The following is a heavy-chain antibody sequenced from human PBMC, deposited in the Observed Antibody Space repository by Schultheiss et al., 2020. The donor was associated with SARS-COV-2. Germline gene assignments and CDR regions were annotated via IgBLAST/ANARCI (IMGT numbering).Heavy chain of an antibody. Sequence: ASVKVSCKASGYSLSDYGISWVRQAPGQGLEWLGWMNAYNGGTNYAQRFQGRLTMTRDTSTSTIFMELSSLTSDDTAVYYCARDAFRSAGGNYWAWNFFDPWGQGTLVTVSS. CDR3: ARDAFRSAGGNYWAWNFFDP. CDR1: GYSLSDYG. J-gene: IGHJ5*02. CDR2: MNAYNGGT. D-gene: IGHD4-23*01. V-gene: IGHV1-18*04.